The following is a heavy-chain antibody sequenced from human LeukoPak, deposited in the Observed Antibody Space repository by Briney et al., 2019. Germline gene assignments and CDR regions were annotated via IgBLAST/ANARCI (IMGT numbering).Heavy chain of an antibody. D-gene: IGHD6-6*01. CDR1: GGSISSGGYY. V-gene: IGHV4-31*03. J-gene: IGHJ4*02. Sequence: SETLTLTCTVSGGSISSGGYYWSWIRQHPGKGLEWIGYIYYSGSTYYNSSLKSRVTISVDTSKNQFSLKLSSVTAADTAVYYCARELGIAARRPDRYFDYWGQGTLVTVSS. CDR2: IYYSGST. CDR3: ARELGIAARRPDRYFDY.